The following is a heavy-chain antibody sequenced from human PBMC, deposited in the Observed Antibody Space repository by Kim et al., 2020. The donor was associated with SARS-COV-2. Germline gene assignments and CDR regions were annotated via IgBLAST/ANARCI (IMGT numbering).Heavy chain of an antibody. D-gene: IGHD1-26*01. V-gene: IGHV3-74*01. J-gene: IGHJ4*02. Sequence: YADAVKGRFTISRNNAKSRLYLQMNSLRAEDTAVYFCASRRYTGTYCYFDNWGQGTLVTVSS. CDR3: ASRRYTGTYCYFDN.